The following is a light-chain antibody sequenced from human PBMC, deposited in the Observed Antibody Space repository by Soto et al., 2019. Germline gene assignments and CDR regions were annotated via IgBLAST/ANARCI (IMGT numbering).Light chain of an antibody. J-gene: IGLJ2*01. CDR3: SSYTSISTVI. CDR2: DVS. V-gene: IGLV2-14*03. Sequence: QSALTQPASVSGSPGQSITISCTGTSSDVGGYNFVSWYQQHPGRAPKLMIYDVSKWPPGISHRFSGSKSGNTASLTISGLQAEDEGDYYCSSYTSISTVIFGGGTKVTVL. CDR1: SSDVGGYNF.